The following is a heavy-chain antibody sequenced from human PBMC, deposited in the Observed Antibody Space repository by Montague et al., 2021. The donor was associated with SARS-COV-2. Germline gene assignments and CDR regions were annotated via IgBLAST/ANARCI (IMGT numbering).Heavy chain of an antibody. V-gene: IGHV2-70*01. Sequence: VKSTQTLTLTCTFSGFSLSTSGMCVSWIRQPPGKALEWLALIXWDDDKYYSTSLKTRLTISKDTSKNQVVLTMTNMDPVDTATYYCARIWGATRGGAFDIWGQGTMVTVSS. D-gene: IGHD1-26*01. CDR1: GFSLSTSGMC. CDR3: ARIWGATRGGAFDI. CDR2: IXWDDDK. J-gene: IGHJ3*02.